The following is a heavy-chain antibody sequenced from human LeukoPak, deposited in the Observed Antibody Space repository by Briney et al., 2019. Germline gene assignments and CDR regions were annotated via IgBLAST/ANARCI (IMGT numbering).Heavy chain of an antibody. CDR1: GYSFTSYW. V-gene: IGHV5-51*03. CDR2: IYPGDSDT. CDR3: ARLGSGYDFWSGYFKYFDY. D-gene: IGHD3-3*01. Sequence: KPGESLKISCKGSGYSFTSYWIGWVRQMPGKGLEWMGIIYPGDSDTRYSPSFQGQVTISADKSISTAYLQWSSLKASDTAMYYCARLGSGYDFWSGYFKYFDYWGQGTLVTVSS. J-gene: IGHJ4*02.